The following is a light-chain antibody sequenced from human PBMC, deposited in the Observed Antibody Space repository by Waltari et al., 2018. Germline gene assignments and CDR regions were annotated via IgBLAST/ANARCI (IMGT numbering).Light chain of an antibody. CDR1: SSNFGNNV. V-gene: IGLV1-36*01. J-gene: IGLJ2*01. CDR2: DDD. Sequence: QSVLTQPPSVSEAPRQRVTIACSRSSSNFGNNVVHWYQQVPGEAPKLLIDDDDMLPSGVSDRFSGSRSDTSASLAISGVQAEDEADYYCAAWDDNRNAVVFGGGTKVTVL. CDR3: AAWDDNRNAVV.